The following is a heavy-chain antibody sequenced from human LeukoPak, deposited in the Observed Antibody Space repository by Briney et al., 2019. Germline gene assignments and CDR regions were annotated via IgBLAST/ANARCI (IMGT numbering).Heavy chain of an antibody. D-gene: IGHD2-15*01. CDR3: ASLRYCSGGSCQHFDY. V-gene: IGHV4-38-2*01. CDR1: GYSISSGYY. Sequence: PSETLSLTCAVSGYSISSGYYGGWIRQPPGKGLGWIGRIYHSGSTYYNPSLKGRVTISVDTSKNQFSLKLSSVTAADTAVYYCASLRYCSGGSCQHFDYWGQGTLVTVSS. CDR2: IYHSGST. J-gene: IGHJ4*02.